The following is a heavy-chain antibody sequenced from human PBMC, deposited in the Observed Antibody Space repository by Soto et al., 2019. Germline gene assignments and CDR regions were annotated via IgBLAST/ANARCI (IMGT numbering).Heavy chain of an antibody. CDR3: AGDKKNSDYYSGMDV. Sequence: NPSETLSLTCTVSGVSVSSGNYYWSWIRQPPGKGLEWIGYMYYRGSTHSNPSLKNRVTFLVDTSKNQFSLRLTSVTAADSAVYYCAGDKKNSDYYSGMDVWGQGTTVTVSS. D-gene: IGHD3-10*01. CDR2: MYYRGST. V-gene: IGHV4-30-4*01. CDR1: GVSVSSGNYY. J-gene: IGHJ6*02.